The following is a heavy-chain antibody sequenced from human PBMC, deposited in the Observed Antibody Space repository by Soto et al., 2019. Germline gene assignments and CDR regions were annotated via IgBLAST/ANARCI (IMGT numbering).Heavy chain of an antibody. CDR1: GGSFSGYY. CDR2: INHSGST. V-gene: IGHV4-34*01. D-gene: IGHD5-18*01. J-gene: IGHJ4*02. Sequence: SETLSLTCAVYGGSFSGYYWSWIRQPPGKGLEWIGEINHSGSTNYNPSLKSRVTISVDTSKNQFSLKLSSVTAADTAVYYCARGPRGYSYYYYFDYWGQGTLVTVSS. CDR3: ARGPRGYSYYYYFDY.